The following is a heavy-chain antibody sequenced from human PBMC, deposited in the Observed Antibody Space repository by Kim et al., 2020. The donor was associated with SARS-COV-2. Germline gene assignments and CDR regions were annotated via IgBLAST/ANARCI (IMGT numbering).Heavy chain of an antibody. V-gene: IGHV4-39*01. CDR3: ARLGESGYYFDY. D-gene: IGHD3-10*01. J-gene: IGHJ4*02. Sequence: YYNPSLKSRVTMSVDTSKNQFSLKLSSVTAADTAVYYCARLGESGYYFDYWGQGTLVTVSS.